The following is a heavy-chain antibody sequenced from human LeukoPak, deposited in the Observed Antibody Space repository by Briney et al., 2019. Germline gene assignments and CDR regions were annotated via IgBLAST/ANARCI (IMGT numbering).Heavy chain of an antibody. J-gene: IGHJ3*02. CDR3: AKDRYDFWSGSPGAFDI. D-gene: IGHD3-3*01. CDR2: ISGSGGST. CDR1: GFTFSSYA. V-gene: IGHV3-23*01. Sequence: GGSLRLSCAASGFTFSSYAMSWVRQAPGKGLEWVSAISGSGGSTYYADSVKGRFTISRDNSKNTLYLQMNSLRAEDTAVYYCAKDRYDFWSGSPGAFDIWGQGTKVTVSS.